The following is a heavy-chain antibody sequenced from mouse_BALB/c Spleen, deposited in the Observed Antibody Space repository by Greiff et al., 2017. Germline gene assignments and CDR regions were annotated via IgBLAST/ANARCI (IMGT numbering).Heavy chain of an antibody. CDR1: GFTFSSYT. Sequence: EVQVVESGGGLVQPGGSLKLSCAASGFTFSSYTMSWVRQTPEKRLEWVAYISNGGGSTYYPDTVKGRFTISRDNAKNTLYLQMSSLKSEDTAMYYCARLRVYYAMDYWGQGTSVTVSS. CDR2: ISNGGGST. J-gene: IGHJ4*01. CDR3: ARLRVYYAMDY. V-gene: IGHV5-12-2*01.